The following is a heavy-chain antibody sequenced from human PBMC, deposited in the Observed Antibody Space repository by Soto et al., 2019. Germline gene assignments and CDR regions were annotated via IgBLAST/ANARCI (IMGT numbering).Heavy chain of an antibody. CDR2: ISYDGSNK. CDR1: GFTFSSYG. CDR3: AKQTVTKEDY. D-gene: IGHD4-17*01. Sequence: GGSLRLSCAASGFTFSSYGMHWVRQAPGKGLEWVAVISYDGSNKYYADSVKGRFTISRDNSKNTLYLQMNSLRAEDTAVYYCAKQTVTKEDYWGQGTLVTVSS. J-gene: IGHJ4*02. V-gene: IGHV3-30*18.